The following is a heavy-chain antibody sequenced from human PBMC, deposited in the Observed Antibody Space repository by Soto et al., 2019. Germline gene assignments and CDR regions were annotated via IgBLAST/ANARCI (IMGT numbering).Heavy chain of an antibody. CDR3: TTDSGSKYYEFWSGPRDAFDI. D-gene: IGHD3-3*01. Sequence: PGGSLRLSCAASGFTFSNAWMNWVRQSPGEGLEWVGRIKSKTDGGTTDYAAPVKGRFTISRDDSKNTLYLQMNSLKTEDTAVYYCTTDSGSKYYEFWSGPRDAFDIWGQGTMVTVSS. CDR2: IKSKTDGGTT. J-gene: IGHJ3*02. CDR1: GFTFSNAW. V-gene: IGHV3-15*07.